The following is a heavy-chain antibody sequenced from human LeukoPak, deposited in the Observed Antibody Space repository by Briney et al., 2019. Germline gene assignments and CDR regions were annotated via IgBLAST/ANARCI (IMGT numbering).Heavy chain of an antibody. CDR1: GFTFSSYS. V-gene: IGHV3-21*01. CDR3: ARDIRVLLWFGDLTTYYYYGMDV. CDR2: ISSSSSYI. Sequence: GGSLRLSCAASGFTFSSYSMNWVRQAPGKGLEWVSSISSSSSYIYYADSVKGRFTISRDNAKNSLYLQMNSLRAEDTAVYYCARDIRVLLWFGDLTTYYYYGMDVWGQGTTVTVSS. J-gene: IGHJ6*02. D-gene: IGHD3-10*01.